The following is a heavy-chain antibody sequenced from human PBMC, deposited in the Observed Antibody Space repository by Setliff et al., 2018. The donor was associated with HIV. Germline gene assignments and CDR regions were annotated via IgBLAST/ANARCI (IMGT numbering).Heavy chain of an antibody. CDR1: GYTFSKFA. Sequence: ASAKVSCKASGYTFSKFAIHWVRQAPGQRLEWMGWINAGNGNTKYSQKFQDRVTITRDTSASTAYMELSSLRSEDMAVYYCAREGAAAGLDLDYWGQGTLVTVSS. V-gene: IGHV1-3*03. CDR3: AREGAAAGLDLDY. D-gene: IGHD6-13*01. J-gene: IGHJ4*02. CDR2: INAGNGNT.